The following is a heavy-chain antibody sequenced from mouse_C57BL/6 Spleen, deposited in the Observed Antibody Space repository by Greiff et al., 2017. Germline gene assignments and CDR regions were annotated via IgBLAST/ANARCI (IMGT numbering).Heavy chain of an antibody. J-gene: IGHJ3*01. D-gene: IGHD1-1*01. Sequence: QVQLQQPGAELVKPGASVKLSCKASGYTFTSYWMHWVKQRPGQGLEWIGMIHPNSGSTNYNEKFKSKATLTVDKSSSTAYMQLSSLTSEDSAVDYCARDYGRSYPAWFAYWGQGTLVTVSA. CDR2: IHPNSGST. CDR3: ARDYGRSYPAWFAY. V-gene: IGHV1-64*01. CDR1: GYTFTSYW.